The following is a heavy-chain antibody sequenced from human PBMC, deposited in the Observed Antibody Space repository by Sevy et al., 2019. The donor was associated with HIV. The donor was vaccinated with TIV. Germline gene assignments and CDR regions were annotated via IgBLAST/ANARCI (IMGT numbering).Heavy chain of an antibody. J-gene: IGHJ4*02. CDR3: ARGALGIVVVPAAATY. D-gene: IGHD2-2*01. Sequence: GGSLRLSCAASGFTFSSYSMNWVRQAPGKGLEWVSSISSSSSYIYYADPVKGRFTISRDNAKNSLYLQMNSLRAEDTAVYYCARGALGIVVVPAAATYWGQGTLVTVSS. V-gene: IGHV3-21*01. CDR2: ISSSSSYI. CDR1: GFTFSSYS.